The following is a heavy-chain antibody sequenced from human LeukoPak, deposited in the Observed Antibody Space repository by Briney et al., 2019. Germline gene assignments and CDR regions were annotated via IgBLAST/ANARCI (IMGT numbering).Heavy chain of an antibody. CDR2: ISAYNGNT. CDR1: GYTFTSYG. J-gene: IGHJ4*02. V-gene: IGHV1-18*01. D-gene: IGHD3-9*01. Sequence: ASVKVSCKASGYTFTSYGISWVRQAPGQGLEWMGWISAYNGNTNYAQKLQGRVTMTTDTSTSTAYMELRSLRSDDTAVYYCARDSVLRYFDWSPFDYWGQGTLVTVSS. CDR3: ARDSVLRYFDWSPFDY.